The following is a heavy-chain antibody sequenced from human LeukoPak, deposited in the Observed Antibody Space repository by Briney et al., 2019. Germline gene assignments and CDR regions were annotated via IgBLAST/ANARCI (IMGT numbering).Heavy chain of an antibody. V-gene: IGHV4-39*01. CDR3: ARHSSGWYSFEY. CDR1: GASISSSNYY. CDR2: IYYGGST. J-gene: IGHJ4*02. Sequence: KPSETLSLTCTVSGASISSSNYYWVWVRQPPGKGLEWNGSIYYGGSTYYNPSLKSRVSMSVDTSKDQLSLNLMSVIAADTAVYYCARHSSGWYSFEYWGQGTLVTVFS. D-gene: IGHD6-19*01.